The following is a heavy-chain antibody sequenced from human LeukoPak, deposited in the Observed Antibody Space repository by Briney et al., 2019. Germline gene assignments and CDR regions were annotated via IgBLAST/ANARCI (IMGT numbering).Heavy chain of an antibody. CDR1: GFTFSSYW. D-gene: IGHD3-22*01. CDR2: SSSDGRST. CDR3: VRSFYECCGYYLGY. Sequence: GGSLRLSCAASGFTFSSYWMHWVRQVAGKGLEWVSRSSSDGRSTTYTDRVTGRLTISRDNAKNTLYLQMNALRAEDTGVYYCVRSFYECCGYYLGYWGQGTLVTVS. V-gene: IGHV3-74*03. J-gene: IGHJ4*02.